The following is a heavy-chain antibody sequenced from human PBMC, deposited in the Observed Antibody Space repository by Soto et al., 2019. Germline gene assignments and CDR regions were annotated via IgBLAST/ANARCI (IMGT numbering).Heavy chain of an antibody. V-gene: IGHV1-69*13. D-gene: IGHD5-12*01. Sequence: SVKVSCKASGGTFSSYAISWVRQAPGQGLEWMGGIIPIFGTANYAQKFQGRVTITADESTSTAYMELSSLRSEDTAVYYCERDWGGYPYYYYGMDVWGQGTTVTVSS. CDR3: ERDWGGYPYYYYGMDV. CDR2: IIPIFGTA. CDR1: GGTFSSYA. J-gene: IGHJ6*02.